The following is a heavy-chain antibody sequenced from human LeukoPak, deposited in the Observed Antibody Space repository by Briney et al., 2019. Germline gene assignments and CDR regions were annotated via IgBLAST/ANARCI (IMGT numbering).Heavy chain of an antibody. CDR2: ISSSGSTI. J-gene: IGHJ6*04. CDR3: AELGITMIGGV. V-gene: IGHV3-48*04. D-gene: IGHD3-10*02. CDR1: GFTFSSYS. Sequence: PGGSLRLSCAASGFTFSSYSMNWVRRAPGKGLEWVSYISSSGSTIYYADSVKGRFTISRDNAKNSPYLQMNSLRAEDTAVYYCAELGITMIGGVWGKGTTVTISS.